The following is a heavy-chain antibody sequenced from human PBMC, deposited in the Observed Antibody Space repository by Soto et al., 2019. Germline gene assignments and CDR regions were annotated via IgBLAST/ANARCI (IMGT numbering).Heavy chain of an antibody. CDR1: GGSFSGFY. CDR2: INHSGST. J-gene: IGHJ4*02. Sequence: SETLSLTCAVYGGSFSGFYWSWIRQPPGKGLEWIGEINHSGSTNYNPSLKSRVTISVDTSKNQFSLKLSSVTAADTAVYYCARGGYQLRIFDYWGQGTLVTVSS. V-gene: IGHV4-34*01. D-gene: IGHD2-2*01. CDR3: ARGGYQLRIFDY.